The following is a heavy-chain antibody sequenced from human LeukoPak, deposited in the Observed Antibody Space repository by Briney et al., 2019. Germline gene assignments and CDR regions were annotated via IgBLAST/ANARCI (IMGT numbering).Heavy chain of an antibody. CDR2: ISRSGST. V-gene: IGHV4-4*07. Sequence: PSETLSLTCTVSSGSISHYYWAWIRQPAGKGLEWIGRISRSGSTNYNPTLKSRVTMSVDTSKNQFSLKLSSVTAADTAVYYCAREYGDFDYWGQGTLVTVSS. CDR3: AREYGDFDY. D-gene: IGHD4-17*01. J-gene: IGHJ4*02. CDR1: SGSISHYY.